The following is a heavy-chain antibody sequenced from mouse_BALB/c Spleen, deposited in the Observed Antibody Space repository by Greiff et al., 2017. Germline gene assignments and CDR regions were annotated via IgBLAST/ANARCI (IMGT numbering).Heavy chain of an antibody. Sequence: QVQLQQSGPELVKPGASVKISCKASGYTSTDYNMHWVKQRPGQGLEWIGNIYPSDSYTNYNQKFKDKATLTVDKSSSTAYMQLSSPTSEDSAVYYCTRLSLRGGYYFDYWGQGTTLTVSS. J-gene: IGHJ2*01. D-gene: IGHD3-3*01. CDR1: GYTSTDYN. CDR2: IYPSDSYT. V-gene: IGHV1-69*02. CDR3: TRLSLRGGYYFDY.